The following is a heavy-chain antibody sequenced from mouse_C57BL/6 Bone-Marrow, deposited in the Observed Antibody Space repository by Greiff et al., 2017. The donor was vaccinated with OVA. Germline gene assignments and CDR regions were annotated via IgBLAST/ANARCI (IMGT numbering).Heavy chain of an antibody. V-gene: IGHV5-4*01. CDR1: GFTFSSYA. CDR2: ISDGGSYT. CDR3: ARDAPMSYFDY. J-gene: IGHJ2*01. Sequence: EVHLVESGGGLVKPGGSLKLSCAASGFTFSSYAMSWVRQTPEKRLEWVATISDGGSYTYYPDNVKGRFTISRDNAKNNLYLQMSHLTSEDTAMYYCARDAPMSYFDYGGQGTTLTVSS.